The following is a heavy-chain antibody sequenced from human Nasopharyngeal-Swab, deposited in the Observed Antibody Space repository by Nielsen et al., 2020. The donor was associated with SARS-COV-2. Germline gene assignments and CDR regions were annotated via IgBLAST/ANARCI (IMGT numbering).Heavy chain of an antibody. CDR2: IYHSGST. CDR3: ARGVIAAAGTG. D-gene: IGHD6-13*01. J-gene: IGHJ4*02. V-gene: IGHV4-30-2*02. CDR1: GGSISSGGYS. Sequence: SETLSLTCAVSGGSISSGGYSWSWIRQPPGKGLEWIGYIYHSGSTYYNPSLKSRVTISVDTSKNQFSLKLSSVTAADTAVYYCARGVIAAAGTGWGQGTLVTVSS.